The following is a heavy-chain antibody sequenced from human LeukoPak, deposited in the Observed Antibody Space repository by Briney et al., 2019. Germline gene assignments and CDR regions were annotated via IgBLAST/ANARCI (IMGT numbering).Heavy chain of an antibody. D-gene: IGHD6-13*01. Sequence: TSETLSLTCTVSGGSISSGGYYWSWIRQPPGKGLEWIGYIYHSGSTYYNPSLKSRVTISVDRSKNQFSLKLSSVTAADTAVYYCARLEGSWYGKDAFDIWGQGTMVTVSS. CDR3: ARLEGSWYGKDAFDI. CDR1: GGSISSGGYY. J-gene: IGHJ3*02. V-gene: IGHV4-30-2*01. CDR2: IYHSGST.